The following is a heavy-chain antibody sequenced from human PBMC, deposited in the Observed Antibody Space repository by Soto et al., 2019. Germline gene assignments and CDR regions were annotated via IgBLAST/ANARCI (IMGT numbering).Heavy chain of an antibody. V-gene: IGHV3-43*01. Sequence: GALRLSCAASGFTFDDYTMHWVRQAPGKGLEWVSLISWDGGSAYYADSVKGRFTISRDNSKNSLYLQMNSLRTEDTALYYCAKARRGGTAGMDVWGQGTTVTVSS. CDR1: GFTFDDYT. CDR3: AKARRGGTAGMDV. D-gene: IGHD3-16*01. CDR2: ISWDGGSA. J-gene: IGHJ6*02.